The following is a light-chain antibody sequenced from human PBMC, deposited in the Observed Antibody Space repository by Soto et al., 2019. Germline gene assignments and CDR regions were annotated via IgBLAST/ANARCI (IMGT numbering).Light chain of an antibody. J-gene: IGKJ2*01. V-gene: IGKV3-15*01. CDR1: QSVNSN. Sequence: EIVMTQSPATLSVSPGERATLSCRASQSVNSNLAWYQQKPGQAPSLLIYDASTRATGVPARFSGSGSGTDFTLTISSLQSEDFAVYYCQQYDSWPPRYTFGQGTKLEIK. CDR3: QQYDSWPPRYT. CDR2: DAS.